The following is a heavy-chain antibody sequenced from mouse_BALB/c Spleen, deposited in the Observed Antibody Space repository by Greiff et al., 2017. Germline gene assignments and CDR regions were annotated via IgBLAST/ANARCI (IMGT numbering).Heavy chain of an antibody. V-gene: IGHV5-17*02. CDR2: ISSGSSTI. CDR1: GFTFSSFG. D-gene: IGHD2-4*01. Sequence: EVHLVESGGGLVQPGGSRKLSCAASGFTFSSFGMHWVRQAPEKGLEWVAYISSGSSTIYYADTVKGRFTISRDNPKNTLFLQMTSLRSEDTAMYYCARGASTMIFAYWGQGTLVTVSA. J-gene: IGHJ3*01. CDR3: ARGASTMIFAY.